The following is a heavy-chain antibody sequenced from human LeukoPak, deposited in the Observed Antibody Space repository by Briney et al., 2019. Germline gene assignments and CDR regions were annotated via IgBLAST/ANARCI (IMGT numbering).Heavy chain of an antibody. J-gene: IGHJ4*02. CDR2: ISGSGGST. CDR3: ATATYGSGSPLFY. V-gene: IGHV3-23*01. D-gene: IGHD3-10*01. Sequence: GGSLRLSCAASGFTFSSYGMSWVRQAPGKGLEWVSAISGSGGSTYYADSVKGRFTISRDNSKNTLYLQMNSLRAEDTAVYYCATATYGSGSPLFYWGQGTLVTVSS. CDR1: GFTFSSYG.